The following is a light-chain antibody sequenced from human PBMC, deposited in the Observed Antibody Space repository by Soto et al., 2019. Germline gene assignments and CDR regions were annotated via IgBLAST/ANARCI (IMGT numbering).Light chain of an antibody. V-gene: IGKV1-5*03. CDR1: QSISSW. CDR3: QQYNSGGT. Sequence: DIQMTQSPSTLSASVGDRVTITCRASQSISSWLAWYQQKPGKAPKLLIYKASSLRNGVPSRFSGSGSGTEFSLTISSLQPDDFATYYSQQYNSGGTFGQGTKVEIK. CDR2: KAS. J-gene: IGKJ1*01.